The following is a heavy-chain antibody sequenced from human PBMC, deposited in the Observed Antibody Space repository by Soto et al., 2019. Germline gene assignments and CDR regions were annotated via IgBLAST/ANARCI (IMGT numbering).Heavy chain of an antibody. Sequence: GASVKVCCKASGYTFTSYYMQWVRQAPGQGLEWMGIINPSGGSTSYAQKFQGRVTMTRDTSTSTVYMELSSLRSEDTAVYYCARNPRRGHSSSWSYYYYYMDVWGKWTTVTVSS. V-gene: IGHV1-46*03. D-gene: IGHD6-13*01. J-gene: IGHJ6*03. CDR3: ARNPRRGHSSSWSYYYYYMDV. CDR2: INPSGGST. CDR1: GYTFTSYY.